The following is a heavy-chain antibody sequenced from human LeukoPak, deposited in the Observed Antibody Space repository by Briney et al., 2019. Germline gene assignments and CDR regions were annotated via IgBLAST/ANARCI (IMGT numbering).Heavy chain of an antibody. J-gene: IGHJ4*02. CDR2: ISGSGGST. CDR3: AKNAQYSSSWFDY. Sequence: PGGSLRLSCAASGFTFSSYAMSWVRQAPGKGLEWVSAISGSGGSTYYADSVKGRLTISRDNSKNTLYLQMNSLRAEDTAVYYWAKNAQYSSSWFDYWGQGTLVTVSS. D-gene: IGHD6-13*01. V-gene: IGHV3-23*01. CDR1: GFTFSSYA.